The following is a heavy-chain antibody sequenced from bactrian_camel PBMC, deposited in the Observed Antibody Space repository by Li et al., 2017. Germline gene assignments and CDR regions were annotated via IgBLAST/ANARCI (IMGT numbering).Heavy chain of an antibody. CDR2: LNTADSST. J-gene: IGHJ4*01. CDR3: AASAGCLREVRDVPQYTY. V-gene: IGHV3S1*01. CDR1: GFTWSSYC. Sequence: VESGGGSVQAGGSLTLTCTASGFTWSSYCMAWFRQAPGKEREGVASLNTADSSTNYADSVKGRFTFSKDNSKNILYLQMNSLKTEDTAVYYCAASAGCLREVRDVPQYTYWGQGTQVTVS. D-gene: IGHD3*01.